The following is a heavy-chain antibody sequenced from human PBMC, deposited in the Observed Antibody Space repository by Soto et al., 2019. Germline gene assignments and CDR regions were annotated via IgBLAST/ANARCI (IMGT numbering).Heavy chain of an antibody. D-gene: IGHD6-13*01. CDR2: IYYSGST. CDR3: ARDRLEQQLGP. CDR1: GGYSSSHY. V-gene: IGHV4-59*11. J-gene: IGHJ5*02. Sequence: PSWTLSLTCTVSGGYSSSHYWRWLRQPPGKGLEWIGYIYYSGSTNYNPSLKSRVTISVDTSKNQFSLKLSSVTAADTAVYYCARDRLEQQLGPWGQGTLVTVSS.